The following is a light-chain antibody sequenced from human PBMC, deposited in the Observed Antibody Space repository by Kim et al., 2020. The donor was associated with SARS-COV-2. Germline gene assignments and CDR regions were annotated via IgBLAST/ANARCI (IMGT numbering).Light chain of an antibody. CDR2: DKN. CDR3: NSRDTTGYHVV. CDR1: SLKTSY. Sequence: SSELTQDSAVSVALGQTVTITCRGDSLKTSYAGWSQQKAGEAPVLVIYDKNSRPSGVPDRFSGSSSGNTASLTITGAQAEDEADYYCNSRDTTGYHVVFGGGTQLTVL. V-gene: IGLV3-19*01. J-gene: IGLJ2*01.